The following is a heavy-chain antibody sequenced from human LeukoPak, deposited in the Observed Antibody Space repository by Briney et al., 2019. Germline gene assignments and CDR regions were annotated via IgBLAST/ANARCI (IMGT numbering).Heavy chain of an antibody. CDR1: GGSISSSSYY. CDR3: ARDTRHLQDSSGWRSHYYYMDV. V-gene: IGHV4-39*07. Sequence: SETLSLTCTVSGGSISSSSYYWGWIRQPPGKGLEWIGSIYYSGSTYYNPSLKSRVTISVDTSKNQFSLKLSSVTAADTAVYYCARDTRHLQDSSGWRSHYYYMDVWGKGTTVTVSS. J-gene: IGHJ6*03. D-gene: IGHD6-6*01. CDR2: IYYSGST.